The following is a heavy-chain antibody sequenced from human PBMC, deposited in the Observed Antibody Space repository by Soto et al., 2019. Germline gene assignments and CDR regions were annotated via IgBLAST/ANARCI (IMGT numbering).Heavy chain of an antibody. CDR1: GFTFSSYG. CDR2: ISYDGSNK. V-gene: IGHV3-30*18. D-gene: IGHD6-6*01. Sequence: PGGSLRLSCAASGFTFSSYGMHWVRQAPGKGLEWVAVISYDGSNKYYADSVKGRFTISRDNSKNTLYLQMNSLRAEDTAVYYCAKKFGSSSKDFDYWGQGTLVTVSS. CDR3: AKKFGSSSKDFDY. J-gene: IGHJ4*02.